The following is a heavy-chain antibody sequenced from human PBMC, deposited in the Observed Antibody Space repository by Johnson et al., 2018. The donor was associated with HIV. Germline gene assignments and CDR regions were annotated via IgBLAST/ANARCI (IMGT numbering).Heavy chain of an antibody. CDR3: AKDKDAFDI. CDR1: GFTFSSYA. V-gene: IGHV3-30*04. J-gene: IGHJ3*02. CDR2: ISYDGSNK. Sequence: QLVESGGGLVKPGRSLRLSCAASGFTFSSYAMHWVRQAPGKGLEWVAVISYDGSNKYYADSVKGRFTISRDNAKNSLYLQMNSLRAEDTAVYYCAKDKDAFDIWGQGTMVTVSS.